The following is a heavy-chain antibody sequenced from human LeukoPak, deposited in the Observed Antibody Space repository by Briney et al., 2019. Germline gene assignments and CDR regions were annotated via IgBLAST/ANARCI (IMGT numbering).Heavy chain of an antibody. D-gene: IGHD5-18*01. Sequence: SETLSLTCTVSGDSISSYYWSWIRQPPGKGLEWIGDIYYSGSTNYNPSLKSRVTISVDTSKNQSSLKLSSVTAADTAVYYCASTRRYSYGLALDYWGQGTLVTVSS. CDR2: IYYSGST. J-gene: IGHJ4*02. CDR3: ASTRRYSYGLALDY. CDR1: GDSISSYY. V-gene: IGHV4-59*08.